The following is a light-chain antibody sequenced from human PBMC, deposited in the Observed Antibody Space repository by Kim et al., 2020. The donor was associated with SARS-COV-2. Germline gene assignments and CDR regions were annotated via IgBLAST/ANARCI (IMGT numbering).Light chain of an antibody. CDR1: RRDVGSYDR. CDR3: SSYTSTSLYV. Sequence: GESVPLSYTGTRRDVGSYDRVSWYKQSPGAAPKLMVYEVSYRPSGGADRLSGSKSGNTAYLTISGLQAEDEADYYCSSYTSTSLYVFGTGTKVTVL. CDR2: EVS. V-gene: IGLV2-18*02. J-gene: IGLJ1*01.